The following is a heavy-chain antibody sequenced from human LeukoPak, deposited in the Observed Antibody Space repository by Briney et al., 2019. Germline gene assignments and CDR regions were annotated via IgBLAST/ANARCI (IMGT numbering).Heavy chain of an antibody. Sequence: PSETLSLTCTVSGVSINSGDYYWSWIRQPPGRGLEWIGYIYYSGSTYSNPSLRSRLTISVDTSKNQFSLKLNSVTAADTALYYCARGGGGYTLYSFDYWGQGALVTVSS. D-gene: IGHD3-22*01. CDR3: ARGGGGYTLYSFDY. CDR1: GVSINSGDYY. CDR2: IYYSGST. V-gene: IGHV4-30-4*08. J-gene: IGHJ4*02.